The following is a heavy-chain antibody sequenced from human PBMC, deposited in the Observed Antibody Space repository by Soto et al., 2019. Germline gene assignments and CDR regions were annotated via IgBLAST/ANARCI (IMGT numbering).Heavy chain of an antibody. D-gene: IGHD2-15*01. CDR3: ARFYCSRGSCLVDP. CDR2: IYYSGST. Sequence: PSETLSLTCTVSGGSINNYYWSWIRQPPGKGLDWIGYIYYSGSTYYNPSLKSRVTISVDTSKNQFSLKLSFVTAADTAVYYCARFYCSRGSCLVDPLGQETLVTVSS. V-gene: IGHV4-30-4*01. J-gene: IGHJ5*02. CDR1: GGSINNYY.